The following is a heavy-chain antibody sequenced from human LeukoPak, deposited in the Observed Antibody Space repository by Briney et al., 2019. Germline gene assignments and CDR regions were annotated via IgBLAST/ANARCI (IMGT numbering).Heavy chain of an antibody. CDR2: IWYDGSNK. CDR3: ARARDHYDYVWGSYRYSYFDY. V-gene: IGHV3-33*01. D-gene: IGHD3-16*02. Sequence: GRSLRLSCAASGFTFSSYGMHWVRQAPGKGLEWVAVIWYDGSNKYYADTVKGRFTISRDNSKNTLYLQMNSLRAEDTAVYYCARARDHYDYVWGSYRYSYFDYWGQGTLLTVSS. J-gene: IGHJ4*02. CDR1: GFTFSSYG.